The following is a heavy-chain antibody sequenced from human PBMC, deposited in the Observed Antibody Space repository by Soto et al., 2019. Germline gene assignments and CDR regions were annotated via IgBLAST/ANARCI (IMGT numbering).Heavy chain of an antibody. Sequence: QVQLVQSGAEVKKPGASVKVSCKASGYTFTSYDIIWVRQATGQGLEWMGWMNPSTGNTDSAEKFQGRLTMNRNTSISTVYMELSSLTFEDTSVYYCARGRIIVAGGFDPWGQGTLVTVSS. CDR2: MNPSTGNT. V-gene: IGHV1-8*01. J-gene: IGHJ5*01. D-gene: IGHD6-19*01. CDR3: ARGRIIVAGGFDP. CDR1: GYTFTSYD.